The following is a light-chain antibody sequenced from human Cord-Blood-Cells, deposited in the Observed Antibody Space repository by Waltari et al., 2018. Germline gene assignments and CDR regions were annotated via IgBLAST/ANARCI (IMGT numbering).Light chain of an antibody. CDR1: SSDVGGYNY. CDR2: DVI. CDR3: SSYTSSSTFRV. V-gene: IGLV2-14*01. Sequence: QSALTQPASVSGSPGQSIPISCTGSSSDVGGYNYVSWYQQTPGKAPKLSIYDVIKRPSGVSNRFSGSKSGNTASLTISGLQAEDEADYYCSSYTSSSTFRVFGTGTKVTVL. J-gene: IGLJ1*01.